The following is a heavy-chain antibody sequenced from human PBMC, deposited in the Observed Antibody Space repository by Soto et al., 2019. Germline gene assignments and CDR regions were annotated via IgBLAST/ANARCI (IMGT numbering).Heavy chain of an antibody. CDR3: ATPGSSGWYRYFDY. Sequence: EVQLLESGGGLVQPGGSLRLSCAASGFTFSSYAMSWVRQAPGKGLEWVSAISGSGGSTYYADSVKGRFTISRDNSKNTLYLQINSPRAEDTAVYYCATPGSSGWYRYFDYWGQGTLVTVSS. D-gene: IGHD6-19*01. CDR1: GFTFSSYA. J-gene: IGHJ4*02. V-gene: IGHV3-23*01. CDR2: ISGSGGST.